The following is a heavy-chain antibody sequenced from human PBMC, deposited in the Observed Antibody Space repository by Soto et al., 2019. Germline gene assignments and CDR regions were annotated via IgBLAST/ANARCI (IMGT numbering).Heavy chain of an antibody. D-gene: IGHD2-21*01. CDR3: ATDPYCGSAPGCSALDV. Sequence: QVQLVQSGAEVKEPGASVKVSCKASGYSFTSSGFSWVRQAPGQGLEWMGWISAYNGNTNYAQKFKDRITLTTDTSTSTAYMELGNLRSDDTAVYYCATDPYCGSAPGCSALDVWGQGTTVSVSS. V-gene: IGHV1-18*04. J-gene: IGHJ6*02. CDR2: ISAYNGNT. CDR1: GYSFTSSG.